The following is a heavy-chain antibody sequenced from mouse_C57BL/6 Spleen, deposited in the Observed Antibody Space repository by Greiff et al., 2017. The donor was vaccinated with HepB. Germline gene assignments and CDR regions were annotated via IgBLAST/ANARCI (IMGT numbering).Heavy chain of an antibody. J-gene: IGHJ3*01. V-gene: IGHV2-2*01. D-gene: IGHD2-13*01. Sequence: VQLQESGPGLVQPSQSLSITCTVSGFSLTSYGVHWVRQSPGKGLEWLGVIWSGGSTDYNAAFISRLSLSKDNSKSQVFFKMNSLQADDTAIYYCARGDGDWFAYWGQGTLVTVSA. CDR1: GFSLTSYG. CDR3: ARGDGDWFAY. CDR2: IWSGGST.